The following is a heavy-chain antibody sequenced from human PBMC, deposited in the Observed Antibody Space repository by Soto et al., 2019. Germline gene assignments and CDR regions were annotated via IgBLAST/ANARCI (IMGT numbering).Heavy chain of an antibody. J-gene: IGHJ3*01. CDR3: ARGDRGAFDL. V-gene: IGHV3-74*01. D-gene: IGHD2-21*02. CDR2: VHSDGSST. Sequence: EVQLVESEGGLVRPGGSLRLSCAASGFTFSYYWMHWVRQAPGQGLVWVSRVHSDGSSTTYADSVKGRFTISRDNAKNTLYLQMSSLRAEDTAVYYCARGDRGAFDLWGHGTMVTVSS. CDR1: GFTFSYYW.